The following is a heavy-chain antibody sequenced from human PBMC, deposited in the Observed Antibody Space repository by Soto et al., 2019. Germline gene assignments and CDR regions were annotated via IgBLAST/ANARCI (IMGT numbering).Heavy chain of an antibody. CDR3: ARQGVGGAFFDY. D-gene: IGHD2-8*01. J-gene: IGHJ4*02. CDR1: GFTFSDFA. CDR2: IWFDGSRK. V-gene: IGHV3-33*01. Sequence: QVQLVESGGGVVQPGNSLRVACAASGFTFSDFALHWVRQAPGKGLEWVAVIWFDGSRKYYAESVKGRFTISRDDSKSTLYLQMDSLRVEDTAVYYCARQGVGGAFFDYWGQGTLVTVSS.